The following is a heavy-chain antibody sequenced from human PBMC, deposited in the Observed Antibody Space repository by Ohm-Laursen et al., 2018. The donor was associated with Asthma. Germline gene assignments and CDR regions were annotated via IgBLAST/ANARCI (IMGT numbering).Heavy chain of an antibody. CDR3: ARDTGSGDYDWYFDL. Sequence: GSLRLSCSASGFNFNNYWMSWVRQAPGRGLDWLADIKGDSKKIYYADSVKGRSIISRDNAKNSLYLQMNNLRAEDSAVHYCARDTGSGDYDWYFDLWGRGTLVTVS. CDR2: IKGDSKKI. V-gene: IGHV3-7*05. D-gene: IGHD4-17*01. CDR1: GFNFNNYW. J-gene: IGHJ2*01.